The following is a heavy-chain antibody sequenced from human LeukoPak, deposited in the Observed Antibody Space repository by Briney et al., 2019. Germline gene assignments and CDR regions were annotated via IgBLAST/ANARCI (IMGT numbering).Heavy chain of an antibody. V-gene: IGHV3-7*01. Sequence: GGSLRLSCAVFGFTFRNDWMSWVRRAPGKGLEWVACIKQDGSEKYYVDSVRGRFTISRDDAKNSLYLQMNSLRAEDTAVYYCASLDTAMLNSAYWGQGTLVTVSS. CDR1: GFTFRNDW. D-gene: IGHD5-18*01. J-gene: IGHJ4*02. CDR3: ASLDTAMLNSAY. CDR2: IKQDGSEK.